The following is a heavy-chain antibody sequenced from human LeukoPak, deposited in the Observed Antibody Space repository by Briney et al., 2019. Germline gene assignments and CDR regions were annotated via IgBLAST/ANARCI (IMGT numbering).Heavy chain of an antibody. Sequence: SETLSLTCTVSGGSISSSSYYWGWIRQPPGKGLEWSGSIYYSGSTYYNPSLKSRVTIPVDTSKNQFSLKLSPVTAADTAVYYCARETPQAYCSGGSCYGWGQGTLVTVSS. J-gene: IGHJ4*02. D-gene: IGHD2-15*01. CDR3: ARETPQAYCSGGSCYG. CDR2: IYYSGST. V-gene: IGHV4-39*07. CDR1: GGSISSSSYY.